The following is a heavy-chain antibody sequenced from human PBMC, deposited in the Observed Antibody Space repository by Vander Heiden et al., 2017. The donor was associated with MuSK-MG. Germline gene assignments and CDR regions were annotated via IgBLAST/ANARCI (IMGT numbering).Heavy chain of an antibody. J-gene: IGHJ6*02. D-gene: IGHD3-10*01. Sequence: HVQLQESAPGLVLPSPTLSLTCTVSACSISSGGSYWCWIGQKPGKGLEGIGYIYNSGSSDYNPYIKSRVTIAVDTAKNQFSLKLSSVTAADTAVYYWASAGVWFGEKNDPSNDYYYGMDVWGQGTTVTVSS. V-gene: IGHV4-31*03. CDR1: ACSISSGGSY. CDR2: IYNSGSS. CDR3: ASAGVWFGEKNDPSNDYYYGMDV.